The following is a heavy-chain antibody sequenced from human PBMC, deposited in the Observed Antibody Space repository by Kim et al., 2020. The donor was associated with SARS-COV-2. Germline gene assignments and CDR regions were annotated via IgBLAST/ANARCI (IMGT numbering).Heavy chain of an antibody. J-gene: IGHJ3*02. CDR3: ARDEALRERWGNAFDI. CDR2: TYYRSKWYN. CDR1: GDSVSSNSAA. Sequence: SQTLSLTCAISGDSVSSNSAAWNWIRQSPSRGLEWLGRTYYRSKWYNDYAVSVKSRITINPDTSKNQFSLQLNSVTPEDTAVYYCARDEALRERWGNAFDIWGQGTMVTVSS. D-gene: IGHD3-16*01. V-gene: IGHV6-1*01.